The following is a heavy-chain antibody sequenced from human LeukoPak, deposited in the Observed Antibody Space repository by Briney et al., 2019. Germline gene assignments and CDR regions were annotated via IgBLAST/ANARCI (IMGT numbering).Heavy chain of an antibody. Sequence: GGSLRLSCAASGFTFSSYAMSWVRQAPGKGLEWVSTISGSGGSTYYADSVKGRFTISRDNSKNTVYLQMNSLRVEDAAVYYCAKDDPTGRYLWGQGTLVTVSS. J-gene: IGHJ4*02. V-gene: IGHV3-23*01. CDR2: ISGSGGST. CDR1: GFTFSSYA. D-gene: IGHD1-26*01. CDR3: AKDDPTGRYL.